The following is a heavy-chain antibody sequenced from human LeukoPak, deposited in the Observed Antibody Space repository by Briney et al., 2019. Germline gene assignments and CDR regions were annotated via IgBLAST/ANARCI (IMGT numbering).Heavy chain of an antibody. D-gene: IGHD1-26*01. V-gene: IGHV3-30*02. Sequence: GGSLRLSCAASGFTFSSYGMHWVRQAPGKGLEWVAFIRYDGSNKYYADSVKGRFTISRDNSKNTLYLQMNSLRAEDTAVYYCAKSWELLDYYYYMDVWGKGTTVTVSS. CDR1: GFTFSSYG. CDR2: IRYDGSNK. J-gene: IGHJ6*03. CDR3: AKSWELLDYYYYMDV.